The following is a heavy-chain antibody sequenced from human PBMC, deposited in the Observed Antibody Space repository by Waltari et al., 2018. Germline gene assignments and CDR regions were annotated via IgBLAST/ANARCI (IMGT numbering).Heavy chain of an antibody. Sequence: QLQLVESGGGVVQPGRSLRLSCAAPGLTFSNHIIHWVRQAPGKGLEWVAAISYDGSIYYAESVKGRFTIAGDNSKTIVYLQLNSLRDEDTSIYYCVREGGSSGYAGYFDSWGPGTLVTVSS. CDR2: ISYDGSI. CDR1: GLTFSNHI. J-gene: IGHJ4*02. V-gene: IGHV3-30*13. CDR3: VREGGSSGYAGYFDS. D-gene: IGHD6-25*01.